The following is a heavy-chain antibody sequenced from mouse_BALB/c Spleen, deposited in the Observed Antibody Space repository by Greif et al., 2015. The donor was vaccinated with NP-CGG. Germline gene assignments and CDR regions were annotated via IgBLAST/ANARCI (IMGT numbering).Heavy chain of an antibody. V-gene: IGHV2-6-1*01. D-gene: IGHD1-1*01. CDR1: GFSLTSYG. CDR2: IWSDGST. Sequence: VKVVESGPGLVAPSQSLSITCTISGFSLTSYGVHWVRQPPGKGLEWLVVIWSDGSTTYNSALKSRLSISKDNSKSQVFLKMNSLQTDDTAMYYCARHEQVAPYAMDYWGQGTSVTVSS. J-gene: IGHJ4*01. CDR3: ARHEQVAPYAMDY.